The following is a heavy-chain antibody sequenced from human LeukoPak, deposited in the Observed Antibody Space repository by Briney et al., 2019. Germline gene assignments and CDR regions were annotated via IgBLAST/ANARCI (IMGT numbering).Heavy chain of an antibody. CDR2: ISSSSSYI. CDR1: GFTFSSYS. CDR3: ARATPWIQLWLPLYYFDY. D-gene: IGHD5-18*01. V-gene: IGHV3-21*01. Sequence: GGSLRLSCAASGFTFSSYSMNWVRQAPGKGLEWVSSISSSSSYIYYADSVKGRFTISRDNAKNSLYLQMNSLRAEDTAVYYCARATPWIQLWLPLYYFDYWGQGTLVTVSS. J-gene: IGHJ4*02.